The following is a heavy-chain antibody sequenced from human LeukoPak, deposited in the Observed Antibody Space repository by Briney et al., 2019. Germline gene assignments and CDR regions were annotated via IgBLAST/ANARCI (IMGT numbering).Heavy chain of an antibody. V-gene: IGHV3-30-3*01. CDR2: ISYDGSNK. D-gene: IGHD6-19*01. CDR1: GFTFSSYA. J-gene: IGHJ1*01. Sequence: GRSLRLSCAASGFTFSSYAMHWVRQAPGKGLEWVAVISYDGSNKYYADSVKGRFTISRDNSKNTLYLQMNSLRAEDTAVYYCAKDLPYSSGCYQHWGQGTLVTVSS. CDR3: AKDLPYSSGCYQH.